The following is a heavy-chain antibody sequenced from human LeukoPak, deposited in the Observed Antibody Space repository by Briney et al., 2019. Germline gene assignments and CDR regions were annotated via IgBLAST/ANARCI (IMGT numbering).Heavy chain of an antibody. V-gene: IGHV1-18*01. CDR1: GYTFTSYC. CDR2: ISAYNGNT. J-gene: IGHJ3*02. D-gene: IGHD2-15*01. Sequence: ASVKVSCKASGYTFTSYCISWVRQAPGQGLEWMGLISAYNGNTNYAQKLQGRVTMTTDTSTSTAYMELRSLRSDDTAVYYCAREGYCSGGRCYRGAFVIWGEGTMVTVSS. CDR3: AREGYCSGGRCYRGAFVI.